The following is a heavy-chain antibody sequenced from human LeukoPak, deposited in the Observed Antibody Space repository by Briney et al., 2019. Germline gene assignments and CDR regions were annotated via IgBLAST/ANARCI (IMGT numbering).Heavy chain of an antibody. J-gene: IGHJ4*02. D-gene: IGHD3-10*01. V-gene: IGHV3-23*01. CDR3: ARSLWFGESFGY. Sequence: GGSLRLSCAASGFTFNDYAMSWVRQAPGKGLEWVSAITGNGGSTYYADSVKGRFTISRDNSKNTLSLQMNSLRAEDTAVYYCARSLWFGESFGYWGQGTLVTVSS. CDR2: ITGNGGST. CDR1: GFTFNDYA.